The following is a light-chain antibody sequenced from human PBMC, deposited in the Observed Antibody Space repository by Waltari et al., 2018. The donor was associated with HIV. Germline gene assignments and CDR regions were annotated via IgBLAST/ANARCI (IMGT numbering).Light chain of an antibody. CDR3: QQYYSRPPT. Sequence: DIVMTQSPESLAVSLGERATINCKSSQSVLYSSNNKNYLSWYQQKPGQGPKLLIYWASTRESGVPDRFSGSGSGTDFTLTISYLQAEDVAVYYCQQYYSRPPTFGGGTKVEIK. J-gene: IGKJ4*01. CDR2: WAS. CDR1: QSVLYSSNNKNY. V-gene: IGKV4-1*01.